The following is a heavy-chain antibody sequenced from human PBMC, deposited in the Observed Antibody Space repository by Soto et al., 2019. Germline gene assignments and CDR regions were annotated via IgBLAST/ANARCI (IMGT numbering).Heavy chain of an antibody. CDR1: GGTFSSYA. J-gene: IGHJ4*02. Sequence: ASVKVSCKASGGTFSSYAISWVRQAPGQGLEWMGGIIPIFGTANYAQKFQGRVTITADESTSTAYMELSSLRSEDTAVYYCARVAGYCSGGSCLYFDYWGQGTLVTVSS. CDR2: IIPIFGTA. V-gene: IGHV1-69*13. D-gene: IGHD2-15*01. CDR3: ARVAGYCSGGSCLYFDY.